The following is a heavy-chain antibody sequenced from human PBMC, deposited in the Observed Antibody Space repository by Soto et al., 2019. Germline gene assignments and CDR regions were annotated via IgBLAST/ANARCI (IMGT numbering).Heavy chain of an antibody. V-gene: IGHV3-33*01. Sequence: PVGSLRLSCAASGFTFSSYGMHWVRQAPGKGLEWVAVIWYDGSNKYYADSVKGRFTISRDNSKNTLYLQMNSLRAEDTAVYYCALFDEAPFDPWGQGTLVTVSS. CDR3: ALFDEAPFDP. D-gene: IGHD3-10*02. CDR1: GFTFSSYG. J-gene: IGHJ5*02. CDR2: IWYDGSNK.